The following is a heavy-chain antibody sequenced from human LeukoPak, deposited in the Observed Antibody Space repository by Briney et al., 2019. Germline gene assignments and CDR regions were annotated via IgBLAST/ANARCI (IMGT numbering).Heavy chain of an antibody. Sequence: ASVKVSCKASGYTFTGYYIHWVRQAPGQGLEWMGWINPNSGATIYAQKFQGRVTVTRDTSISTAYMELSRLRSDDTAVYYCTRVESMTLFDSWGQGTLVTASS. CDR2: INPNSGAT. V-gene: IGHV1-2*02. J-gene: IGHJ5*01. CDR3: TRVESMTLFDS. CDR1: GYTFTGYY.